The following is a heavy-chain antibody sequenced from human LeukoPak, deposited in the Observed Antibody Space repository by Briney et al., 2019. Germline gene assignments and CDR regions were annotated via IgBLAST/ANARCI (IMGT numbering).Heavy chain of an antibody. V-gene: IGHV4-4*02. CDR1: GGSISSSNW. D-gene: IGHD2/OR15-2a*01. J-gene: IGHJ5*02. CDR2: IYHSGST. Sequence: RSSETLSLTCAVSGGSISSSNWWSWVRQPPGKGLEWIGEIYHSGSTNYNPSLKSRVTISVDKSKNQFSLKLSSVTAADTAVYYCAREILPTSAFDPWGQGTLVTVSS. CDR3: AREILPTSAFDP.